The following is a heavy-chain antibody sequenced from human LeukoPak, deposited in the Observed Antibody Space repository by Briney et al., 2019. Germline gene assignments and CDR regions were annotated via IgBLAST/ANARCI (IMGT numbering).Heavy chain of an antibody. V-gene: IGHV4-34*01. Sequence: PGGSLRLSCAASGFTFSSYSMNWIRQPPGKGLEWIGEINHSGSTNYNPSLKSRVTISVDTSKNQFSLKLSSVTAADTAVYYCARGRIDFWSGYYPVQDLSYYYYGMDVWGQGTTVTVSS. CDR2: INHSGST. CDR1: GFTFSSYS. CDR3: ARGRIDFWSGYYPVQDLSYYYYGMDV. J-gene: IGHJ6*02. D-gene: IGHD3-3*01.